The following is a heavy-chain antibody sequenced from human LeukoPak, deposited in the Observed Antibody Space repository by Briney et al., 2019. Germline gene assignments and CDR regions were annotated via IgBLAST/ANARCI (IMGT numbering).Heavy chain of an antibody. D-gene: IGHD6-13*01. CDR1: GFTFDGYA. Sequence: PGGSLRLSCAASGFTFDGYAMHWVRQAPGKGLEGVSGISWNSGSIGYADSGKGRFTICRVNVKNFLYLQMNGLRAEDTALYYCAKVGDPGIAAAGGLDYGGQGTLVTVSS. CDR2: ISWNSGSI. J-gene: IGHJ4*02. CDR3: AKVGDPGIAAAGGLDY. V-gene: IGHV3-9*01.